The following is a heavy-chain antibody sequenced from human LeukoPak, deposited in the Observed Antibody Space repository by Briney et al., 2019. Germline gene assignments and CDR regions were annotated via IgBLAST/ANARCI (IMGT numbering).Heavy chain of an antibody. D-gene: IGHD3-10*01. V-gene: IGHV6-1*01. CDR2: TYYRSKWYN. Sequence: SQTLSLTCALSGDSVSSNSAAWNWLRQSPSRGLEWLGRTYYRSKWYNDYAVSVKSRITFNPDTSKNQFSLQLNSVTPEDTAVYYCAEGHGGSWFDSWGQGTLVTVSS. J-gene: IGHJ5*01. CDR1: GDSVSSNSAA. CDR3: AEGHGGSWFDS.